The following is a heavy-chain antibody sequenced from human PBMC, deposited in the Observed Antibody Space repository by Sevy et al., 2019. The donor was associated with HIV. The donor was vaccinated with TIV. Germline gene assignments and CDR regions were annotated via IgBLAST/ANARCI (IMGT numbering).Heavy chain of an antibody. Sequence: GGSLRLSCAASGFTFSSYAMSWVRQAPGKGLEWVSAISGSGGSTYYADSVKGRFTISRDNSKNTLYLQMNSLRAEDTAVYYCAKAPNGYYGSGREGYYFDYWGQGTPVTVSS. D-gene: IGHD3-10*01. V-gene: IGHV3-23*01. CDR3: AKAPNGYYGSGREGYYFDY. CDR2: ISGSGGST. J-gene: IGHJ4*02. CDR1: GFTFSSYA.